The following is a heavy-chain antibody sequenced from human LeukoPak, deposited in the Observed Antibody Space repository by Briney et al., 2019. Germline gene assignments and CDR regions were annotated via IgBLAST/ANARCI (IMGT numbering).Heavy chain of an antibody. J-gene: IGHJ4*02. V-gene: IGHV4-34*01. CDR2: INHSGST. CDR3: ARGSQYYYDSSGYLDY. CDR1: GGSFSGYY. D-gene: IGHD3-22*01. Sequence: SETLSLTCAVYGGSFSGYYWSWIRQPPGKGLEWIGEINHSGSTNYNPSLKSRVTISVDTSKNQFSLKLSSVTAADTAVYYCARGSQYYYDSSGYLDYWGQGTLVTVSS.